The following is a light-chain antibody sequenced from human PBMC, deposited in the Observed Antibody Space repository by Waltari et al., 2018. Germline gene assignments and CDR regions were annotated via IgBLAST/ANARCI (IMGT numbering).Light chain of an antibody. V-gene: IGLV1-36*01. CDR2: YDD. CDR3: SVWDDSLNGQV. J-gene: IGLJ2*01. Sequence: QSVLTQPPSVSEAPRQRVPISCSGSPSNIANNAVTWYQQLPGKAPKLLIYYDDLLPSGVSDRFSASKSGTSASLAISGLQSEDEADYYCSVWDDSLNGQVFGGGTKLTVL. CDR1: PSNIANNA.